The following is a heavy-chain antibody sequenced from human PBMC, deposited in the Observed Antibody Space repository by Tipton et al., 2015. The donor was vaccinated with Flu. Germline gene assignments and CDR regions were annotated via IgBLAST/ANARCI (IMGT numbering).Heavy chain of an antibody. J-gene: IGHJ4*02. D-gene: IGHD2-2*01. Sequence: TLSLTCTVSGGSISSSSYYWGWIRQPPGKGLEWIGSIYYSGSTYYNPSLKSRVTISVDTSKNQFSLKLSSVTAADTAVYYCARVKFCSSTSCAPFDYWGKGTLVTVSS. CDR2: IYYSGST. CDR1: GGSISSSSYY. CDR3: ARVKFCSSTSCAPFDY. V-gene: IGHV4-39*07.